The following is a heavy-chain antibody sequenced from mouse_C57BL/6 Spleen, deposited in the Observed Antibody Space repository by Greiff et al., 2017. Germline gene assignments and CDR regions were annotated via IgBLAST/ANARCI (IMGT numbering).Heavy chain of an antibody. D-gene: IGHD3-2*02. CDR2: IYPGDGDT. V-gene: IGHV1-80*01. CDR1: GYAFSSYW. J-gene: IGHJ4*01. Sequence: QVQLKESGAELVKPGASVKISCKASGYAFSSYWMNWVKQRPGKGLEWIGQIYPGDGDTNYNGKFKGKATLTADKSSSTAYMQLSSLTSEDSAVYFCARWAQATAMDYWGQGTSVTVSS. CDR3: ARWAQATAMDY.